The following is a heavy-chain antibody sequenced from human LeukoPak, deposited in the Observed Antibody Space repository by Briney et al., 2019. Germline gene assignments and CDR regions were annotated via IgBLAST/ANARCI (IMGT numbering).Heavy chain of an antibody. CDR2: INSDGSST. J-gene: IGHJ4*01. Sequence: PGGSLRLSCAASGFTFRSYAMSWVRQAPGKGLEWVSRINSDGSSTSYADSVKGRFTISRDNAKNTLYLQMNSLRAEDTAVYYCARGDRVRFLEWLSMGDYWGQGTLVTVSS. D-gene: IGHD3-3*01. CDR3: ARGDRVRFLEWLSMGDY. CDR1: GFTFRSYA. V-gene: IGHV3-74*01.